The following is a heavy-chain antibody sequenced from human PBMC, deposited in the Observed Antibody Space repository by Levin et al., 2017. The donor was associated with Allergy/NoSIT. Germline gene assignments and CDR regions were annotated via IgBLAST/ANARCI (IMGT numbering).Heavy chain of an antibody. CDR3: ARFYYYDSSACPDY. Sequence: LSGGSLRLSCAASGFTFTNYGMHWVRQAPGKGLEWVAVIWYDGSNEYYADSVKGRFTISRDNSKNTLYLQMNSLRAEDTAIYYCARFYYYDSSACPDYWGQGTLVTVSS. J-gene: IGHJ4*02. D-gene: IGHD3-22*01. CDR2: IWYDGSNE. CDR1: GFTFTNYG. V-gene: IGHV3-33*01.